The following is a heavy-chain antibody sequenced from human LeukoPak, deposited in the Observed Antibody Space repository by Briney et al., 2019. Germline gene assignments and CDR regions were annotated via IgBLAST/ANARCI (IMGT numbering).Heavy chain of an antibody. Sequence: SETLSLTCAVSGGSISSSNWWSWVRQPPGKGLEWIGEIYHSGSTNYNPSLKSRVTISVDTSKNQFSLKLSSVTAADTAVYYCARAAARIGGSGWSAGRIDWGQGTLVTVSS. CDR2: IYHSGST. V-gene: IGHV4-4*02. J-gene: IGHJ4*02. CDR3: ARAAARIGGSGWSAGRID. D-gene: IGHD6-19*01. CDR1: GGSISSSNW.